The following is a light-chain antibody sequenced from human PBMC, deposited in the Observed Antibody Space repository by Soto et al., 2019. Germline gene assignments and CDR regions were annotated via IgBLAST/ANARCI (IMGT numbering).Light chain of an antibody. V-gene: IGKV3-15*01. J-gene: IGKJ1*01. CDR1: QSVSNK. CDR2: AAS. Sequence: EIVMTQSPATLSVSPVEIATLYCRASQSVSNKLVWYQQKPGQAPRLLIYAASTRATGIPARFSGSGSGTEFTLTINSLQSEDFAVYYCQQYQNLWTFGQGTKVDIK. CDR3: QQYQNLWT.